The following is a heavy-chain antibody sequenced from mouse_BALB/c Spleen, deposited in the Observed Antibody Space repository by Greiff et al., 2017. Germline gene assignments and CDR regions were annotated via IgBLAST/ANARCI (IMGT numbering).Heavy chain of an antibody. CDR3: ARNGYDGFYAMDD. CDR1: GFNIKDTY. Sequence: SGAELVKPGASVKLSCTASGFNIKDTYMHWVKQRPEQGLEWIGRIDPANGNTKYDPKFQGKATITADTSSNTAYLQLSSLTSEDTAVYYCARNGYDGFYAMDDWGQGTSVTVSS. V-gene: IGHV14-3*02. J-gene: IGHJ4*01. D-gene: IGHD2-2*01. CDR2: IDPANGNT.